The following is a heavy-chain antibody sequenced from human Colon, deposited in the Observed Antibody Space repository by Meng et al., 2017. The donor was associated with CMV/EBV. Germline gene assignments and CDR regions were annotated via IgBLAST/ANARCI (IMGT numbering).Heavy chain of an antibody. V-gene: IGHV3-11*05. CDR1: GFTFSDYY. CDR2: ISGSSTDI. J-gene: IGHJ4*02. CDR3: SRDPRTLDY. Sequence: VQLVESGGGLVKPGGCLRLSCAASGFTFSDYYMSWIRQAPGKGPEWVSYISGSSTDIKYVDSVKGRFTISRDNAKNSLYLQMNSLRADDTAVYYCSRDPRTLDYWGQGTLVTVSS.